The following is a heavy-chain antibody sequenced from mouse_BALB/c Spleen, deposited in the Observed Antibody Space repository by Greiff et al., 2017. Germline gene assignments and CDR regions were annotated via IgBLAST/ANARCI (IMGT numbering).Heavy chain of an antibody. CDR3: TRLTYVPFDY. Sequence: VQLQQSGAELVRPGASVTLSCKASGYTFTDYEMHWVKQTPVHGLEWIGAIDPETGGTAYNQKFKGKATLTADKSSSTAYMELRSLTSEDSAVYYCTRLTYVPFDYWGQGTTLTVSS. CDR1: GYTFTDYE. V-gene: IGHV1-15*01. J-gene: IGHJ2*01. D-gene: IGHD5-1*01. CDR2: IDPETGGT.